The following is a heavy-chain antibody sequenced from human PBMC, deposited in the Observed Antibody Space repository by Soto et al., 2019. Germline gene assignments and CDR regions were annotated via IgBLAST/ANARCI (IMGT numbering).Heavy chain of an antibody. CDR1: GYTFTNYG. CDR3: ARVSTGGVVVAATYYYHMDV. J-gene: IGHJ6*03. Sequence: ASMKVSCKASGYTFTNYGITWVRQAPGQGLEWMGWISAYNGNTNYAQKLQGRVTMTTHTSTSTAYMELRSLRSDDTAVYYCARVSTGGVVVAATYYYHMDVWGNGTTVTVSS. CDR2: ISAYNGNT. D-gene: IGHD2-15*01. V-gene: IGHV1-18*04.